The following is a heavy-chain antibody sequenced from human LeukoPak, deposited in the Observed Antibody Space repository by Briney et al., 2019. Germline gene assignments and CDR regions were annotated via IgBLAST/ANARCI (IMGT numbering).Heavy chain of an antibody. D-gene: IGHD6-13*01. Sequence: GGSLRLSCAASGFTFSSYSMNWVRQAPGKGLEWVSSISSSSSYIYYADSVKGRFTISRDNSKNTLYLQMNSLRAEDTAVYYCAKINRYSSSYDAFDIWGQGTMVTVSS. V-gene: IGHV3-21*01. CDR3: AKINRYSSSYDAFDI. CDR1: GFTFSSYS. CDR2: ISSSSSYI. J-gene: IGHJ3*02.